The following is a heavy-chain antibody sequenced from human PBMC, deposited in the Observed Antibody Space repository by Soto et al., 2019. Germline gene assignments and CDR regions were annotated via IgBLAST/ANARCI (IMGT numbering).Heavy chain of an antibody. V-gene: IGHV1-18*01. J-gene: IGHJ6*02. CDR2: ISAYNGNT. D-gene: IGHD2-2*01. Sequence: ASVKVSCKASGYTFTSYGISWVRQAPGQGLEWMGWISAYNGNTNYAQKLQGRVTMTTDTSTSTAYMELRSLRSDDTAVYYCAREYCSSTSCYNYYYYGMDVWGQGTKVTVSS. CDR1: GYTFTSYG. CDR3: AREYCSSTSCYNYYYYGMDV.